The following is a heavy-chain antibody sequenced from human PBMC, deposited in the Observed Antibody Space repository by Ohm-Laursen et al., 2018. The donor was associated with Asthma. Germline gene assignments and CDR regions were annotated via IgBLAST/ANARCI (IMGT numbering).Heavy chain of an antibody. CDR3: AKDLIPYSRSSNGDH. J-gene: IGHJ4*02. D-gene: IGHD6-6*01. CDR1: GFTFSSYA. CDR2: LSGSGGCT. V-gene: IGHV3-23*01. Sequence: SLRLSCAAPGFTFSSYAMSWVRQAPGKGLEWVSALSGSGGCTYYADSVKGRFTISRDNSKNMLYLQMNSLRAEDTAVYYCAKDLIPYSRSSNGDHWGQGTLVTVSS.